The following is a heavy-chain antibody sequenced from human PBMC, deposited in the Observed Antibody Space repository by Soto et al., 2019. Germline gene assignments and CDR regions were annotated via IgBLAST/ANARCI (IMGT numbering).Heavy chain of an antibody. CDR3: ARGRYCSSTSCFLYNYYYYYYMDV. J-gene: IGHJ6*03. D-gene: IGHD2-2*01. V-gene: IGHV4-59*01. CDR1: GGSISSYY. Sequence: SETLSLTCTVSGGSISSYYWSWIRQPPGKGLEWIGYIYYSGGTNYNPSLKSRVTISVDTSKNQFSLKLSSVTAADTAVYYCARGRYCSSTSCFLYNYYYYYYMDVWGKGTTVTVSS. CDR2: IYYSGGT.